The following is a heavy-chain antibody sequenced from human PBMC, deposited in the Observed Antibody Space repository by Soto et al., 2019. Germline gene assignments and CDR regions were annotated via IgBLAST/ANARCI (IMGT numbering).Heavy chain of an antibody. CDR3: ARGDSSSWRPRTDY. CDR1: GYTFTSYG. V-gene: IGHV1-18*01. CDR2: ISAYNGNT. J-gene: IGHJ4*02. D-gene: IGHD6-13*01. Sequence: ASVKVSCKASGYTFTSYGIIWVRQSPGQGLEWTGWISAYNGNTKYAKKLKRRATMTTDTSTSTAYMEMRSLRSDDTAVYYCARGDSSSWRPRTDYWGQGTLVTVSS.